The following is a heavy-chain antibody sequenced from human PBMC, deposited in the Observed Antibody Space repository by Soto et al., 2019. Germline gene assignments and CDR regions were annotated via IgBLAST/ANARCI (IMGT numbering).Heavy chain of an antibody. Sequence: SETLSLTCTVSGGSVSSGSYYWSWIRQPPGKGLEWIGYIYYSGSTNYNPSLKSRVTISVDTSKNRFSLKLSSVTAADTAVYYCARMSPLWFGYYGMDVWGQGTTVTVSS. CDR3: ARMSPLWFGYYGMDV. V-gene: IGHV4-61*01. D-gene: IGHD3-10*01. CDR2: IYYSGST. CDR1: GGSVSSGSYY. J-gene: IGHJ6*02.